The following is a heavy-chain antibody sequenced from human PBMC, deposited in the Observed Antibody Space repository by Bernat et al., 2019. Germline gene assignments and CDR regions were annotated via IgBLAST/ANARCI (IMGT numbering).Heavy chain of an antibody. J-gene: IGHJ5*02. Sequence: EVQLLESGGGLVQPGGSLRLSCAASGFTFSSYAMSWVRQAPGKGLGWVSAISGSGGSTYYADSVKGRCTIARDKSKNTVYLQMKRLGAEDTGVYYCGKESPGLSWGQGTLGTVAA. CDR3: GKESPGLS. CDR1: GFTFSSYA. CDR2: ISGSGGST. V-gene: IGHV3-23*01.